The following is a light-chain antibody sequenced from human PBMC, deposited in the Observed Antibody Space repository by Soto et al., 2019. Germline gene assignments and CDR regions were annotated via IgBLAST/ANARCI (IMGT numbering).Light chain of an antibody. Sequence: QSALTQPPSASGSPGQSVAISCTGTSSDVGGYNYVSWYQQHPGKAPKLMIYEVNKRPSGVPDRFSGFKSGSTASLTISELQPDDEADYYCISFTPSTTTHWVFGGGTQLTVL. J-gene: IGLJ3*02. V-gene: IGLV2-8*01. CDR2: EVN. CDR3: ISFTPSTTTHWV. CDR1: SSDVGGYNY.